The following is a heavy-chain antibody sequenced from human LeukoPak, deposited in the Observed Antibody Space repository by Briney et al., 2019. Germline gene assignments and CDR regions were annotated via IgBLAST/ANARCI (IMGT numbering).Heavy chain of an antibody. CDR2: IYPNSGVT. CDR1: GYTLTDNH. J-gene: IGHJ3*01. CDR3: ARELGINAFDV. V-gene: IGHV1-2*02. Sequence: ASVKVSCKASGYTLTDNHLYWVRQAPGQGLEWMGWIYPNSGVTNFAQNFQGRLTMTTDTSISTAYMELSRLTSDDTTVYYCARELGINAFDVWGQGTLVTVFS. D-gene: IGHD7-27*01.